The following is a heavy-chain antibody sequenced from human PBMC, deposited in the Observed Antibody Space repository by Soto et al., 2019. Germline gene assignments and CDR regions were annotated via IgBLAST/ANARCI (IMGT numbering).Heavy chain of an antibody. CDR1: TFTFSSYA. CDR3: VGSTGMPPLDY. D-gene: IGHD5-18*01. CDR2: FTGSGGAT. J-gene: IGHJ4*02. Sequence: QLLESGGGLVQRGGSVRLSCAASTFTFSSYAMSWVRQAPGKGLEWVSAFTGSGGATYYADSVMGRFAISRDNSKSTLYLQMNSLRGEDTAVYYCVGSTGMPPLDYWGQGTLVTVSS. V-gene: IGHV3-23*01.